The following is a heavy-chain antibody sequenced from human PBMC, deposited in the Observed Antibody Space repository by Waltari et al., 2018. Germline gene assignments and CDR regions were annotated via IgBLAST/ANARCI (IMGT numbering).Heavy chain of an antibody. J-gene: IGHJ4*02. V-gene: IGHV1-18*01. CDR1: GYIFYNYG. CDR2: IIGYNGDK. CDR3: ARDDVASSNFGGS. Sequence: QIQLVQSGAEVKKPVASVRVSCKASGYIFYNYGITWVRQAPGQGLDWMGWIIGYNGDKEYEQSLPGRVTMTTDTSATTAYMEIRILGYDDTAVYYCARDDVASSNFGGSWGQGTLVTVSS. D-gene: IGHD3-16*01.